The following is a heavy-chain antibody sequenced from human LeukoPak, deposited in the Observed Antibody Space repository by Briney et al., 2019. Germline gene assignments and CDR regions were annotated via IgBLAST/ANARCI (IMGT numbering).Heavy chain of an antibody. V-gene: IGHV3-21*01. D-gene: IGHD1/OR15-1a*01. CDR1: GFTFSRYS. Sequence: GGSLRLSCAASGFTFSRYSMNWVRQAPGKGLEWVSSIGGSSSSIYYADSVKGRFTISRDNAKDSLYLQMNSLRAEDTAIYYCAREEQESFDHWGQGTLVTVSS. J-gene: IGHJ4*02. CDR3: AREEQESFDH. CDR2: IGGSSSSI.